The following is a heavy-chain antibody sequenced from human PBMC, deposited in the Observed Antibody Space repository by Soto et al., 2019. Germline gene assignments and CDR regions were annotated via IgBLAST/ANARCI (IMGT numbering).Heavy chain of an antibody. D-gene: IGHD1-1*01. CDR2: IIPIFGTA. CDR1: GGTFSSYA. Sequence: SVKVSCKASGGTFSSYAISWVRQAPGQGLEWMGGIIPIFGTANYAQKFQGRVTITADESTSTAYMELSSLRSEDTAVYYCARVWNPSYVMDVWGQGTTVTVSS. J-gene: IGHJ6*02. V-gene: IGHV1-69*13. CDR3: ARVWNPSYVMDV.